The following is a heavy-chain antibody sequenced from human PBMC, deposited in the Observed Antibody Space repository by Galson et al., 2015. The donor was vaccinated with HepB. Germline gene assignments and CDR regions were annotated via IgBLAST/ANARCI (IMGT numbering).Heavy chain of an antibody. CDR3: ARDILTGYPAEGYGMDV. D-gene: IGHD3-9*01. V-gene: IGHV3-7*03. Sequence: LRLSCAASGFTFSSYWMSWVRQAPGKGLEWVANIKQDGSEKYYVDSVRGRFTISRDNAKNSLYLQMNSLRAEDTAVYYCARDILTGYPAEGYGMDVWGQGTTVTVSS. CDR2: IKQDGSEK. CDR1: GFTFSSYW. J-gene: IGHJ6*02.